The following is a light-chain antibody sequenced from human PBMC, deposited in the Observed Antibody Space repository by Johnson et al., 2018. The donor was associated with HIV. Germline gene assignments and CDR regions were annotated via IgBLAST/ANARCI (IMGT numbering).Light chain of an antibody. V-gene: IGLV1-51*01. CDR1: SSNVGSSF. Sequence: QAVLTQPPSVSAAPVQTVTISCSGSSSNVGSSFVSWYRQVPGTAPNLLIYDNNKRPAGIPGRFSGSKSGPSATLGITGLQTGDEADYYCGTWDSSLTSYVFGAGTKVTVL. CDR2: DNN. CDR3: GTWDSSLTSYV. J-gene: IGLJ1*01.